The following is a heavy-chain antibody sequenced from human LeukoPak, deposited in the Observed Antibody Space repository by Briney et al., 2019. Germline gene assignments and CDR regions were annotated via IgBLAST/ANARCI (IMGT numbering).Heavy chain of an antibody. J-gene: IGHJ4*02. CDR2: ISGSGGST. V-gene: IGHV3-NL1*01. D-gene: IGHD3-10*01. Sequence: GGSLRLSCTASGFTISSYGMHWVRQAPGKGLEWVSLISGSGGSTYYADSVKGRFTISRDNSKNTLYLQMNSLRAEDTAVYYCAKDVITMVRGVPIYWGQGTLLTVSS. CDR3: AKDVITMVRGVPIY. CDR1: GFTISSYG.